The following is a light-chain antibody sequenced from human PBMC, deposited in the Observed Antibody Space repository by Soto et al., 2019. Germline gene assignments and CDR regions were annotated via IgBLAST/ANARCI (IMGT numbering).Light chain of an antibody. CDR1: QSISNW. V-gene: IGKV1-5*01. CDR2: HAS. J-gene: IGKJ1*01. Sequence: DIQMTQSPSILPASVGDRVTITCRASQSISNWLAWYQQKPGTAPKVLIYHASNLQSGVPSRFSRSRSGTEFTLNISGMQPDDVATYYCKQYSNFKAAFGQGTKVDIK. CDR3: KQYSNFKAA.